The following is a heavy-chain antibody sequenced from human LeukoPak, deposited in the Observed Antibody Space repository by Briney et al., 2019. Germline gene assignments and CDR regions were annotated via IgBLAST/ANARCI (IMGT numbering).Heavy chain of an antibody. D-gene: IGHD2-8*01. CDR1: GGSISSGGHY. CDR3: ARQEIVLMVYPTYFAY. V-gene: IGHV4-39*01. J-gene: IGHJ4*02. CDR2: TDSGGTT. Sequence: SETLSLTCSVSGGSISSGGHYWSWIRQPPGKGLEWIGSTDSGGTTYYNPSLKRRLTISEDTSKNQFSLNLGSVTAADTAVYYCARQEIVLMVYPTYFAYWGQGTLVTVSS.